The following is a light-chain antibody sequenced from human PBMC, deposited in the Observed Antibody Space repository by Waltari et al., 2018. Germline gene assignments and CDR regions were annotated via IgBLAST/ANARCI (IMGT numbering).Light chain of an antibody. CDR3: QAWDSKSAI. Sequence: SYELTQPPSVSVAPGQTATLPRSRRTAGTQDVYWDLQKSGLSPVLVMYVDSLRPSGIPGRFSGSNSANTATLTISGTQVMDEADYYCQAWDSKSAIFGGGTRLTVL. CDR2: VDS. V-gene: IGLV3-1*01. J-gene: IGLJ2*01. CDR1: TAGTQD.